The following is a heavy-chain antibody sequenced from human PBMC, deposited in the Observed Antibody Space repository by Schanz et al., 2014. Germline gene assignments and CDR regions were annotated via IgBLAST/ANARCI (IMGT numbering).Heavy chain of an antibody. CDR1: GGSISSEY. V-gene: IGHV4-4*07. J-gene: IGHJ6*02. CDR3: ARDVGHYGMDV. Sequence: QVQLQESGPALVKPSETLSLTCTVSGGSISSEYWSWIRQPAGKGLEWIGSVYYSGGSYYNPSLKTRVTMSVDTSKNQFSLRLSSVTAADTAVYYCARDVGHYGMDVWGQGTTVTVSS. CDR2: VYYSGGS.